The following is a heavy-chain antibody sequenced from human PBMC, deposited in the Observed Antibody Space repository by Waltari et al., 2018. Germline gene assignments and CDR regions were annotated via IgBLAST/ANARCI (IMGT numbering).Heavy chain of an antibody. D-gene: IGHD6-13*01. CDR2: IYYSGST. CDR1: GGPISSYY. V-gene: IGHV4-59*01. CDR3: ARTSAPGIIDY. J-gene: IGHJ4*02. Sequence: QVQLQESGPGLVKPSETLSLTCTVSGGPISSYYWSWIRQPPGKGLEWIGYIYYSGSTNYNPSLKSRVTISVDTSKNQFSLKLSSVTAADTAVYYCARTSAPGIIDYWGQGTLATVSS.